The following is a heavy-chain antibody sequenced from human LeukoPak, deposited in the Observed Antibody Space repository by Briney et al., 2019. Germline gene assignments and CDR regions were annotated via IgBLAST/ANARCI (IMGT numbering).Heavy chain of an antibody. CDR2: IYPADSDT. Sequence: GESLKISCQVSGFIFTNYWIGWVRQMPGKGLESMGLIYPADSDTTYSPSFQGQVTISADRSISTVYLQWSSLKDSDTAMYYCARQSRDGSKNRGYYFDYWGQGTLVTVSS. D-gene: IGHD3-10*01. CDR3: ARQSRDGSKNRGYYFDY. CDR1: GFIFTNYW. V-gene: IGHV5-51*01. J-gene: IGHJ4*02.